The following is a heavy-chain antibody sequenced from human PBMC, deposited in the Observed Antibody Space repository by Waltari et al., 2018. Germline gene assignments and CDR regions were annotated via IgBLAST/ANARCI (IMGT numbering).Heavy chain of an antibody. CDR3: AKDRGRSSPFYHYGLDV. D-gene: IGHD6-6*01. CDR2: ISWNSGIV. J-gene: IGHJ6*02. CDR1: GLTFDTYA. V-gene: IGHV3-9*01. Sequence: EVQLVESGGGLVQPGRSLRLSCAVSGLTFDTYAMYWVRQAPGKGLEWVAGISWNSGIVGYADSVKGRFIISRDNAKNSLYLQMNSLRAEDTALYYCAKDRGRSSPFYHYGLDVWGQGTTVIVSS.